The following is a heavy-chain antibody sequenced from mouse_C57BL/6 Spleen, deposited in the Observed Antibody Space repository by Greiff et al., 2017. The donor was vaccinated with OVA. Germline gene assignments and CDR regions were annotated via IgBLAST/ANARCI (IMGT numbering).Heavy chain of an antibody. Sequence: EVKLMESGPELVKPGASVKISCKASGYSFTGYYMHWVKQSHGNILDWIGYIYPYNGVSSYNQKFKGKATLTVDKSSSTAYMELRSLTSEDSAVYYCARAGESWAMDYWGQGTSVTVSS. CDR3: ARAGESWAMDY. CDR1: GYSFTGYY. J-gene: IGHJ4*01. CDR2: IYPYNGVS. V-gene: IGHV1-31*01.